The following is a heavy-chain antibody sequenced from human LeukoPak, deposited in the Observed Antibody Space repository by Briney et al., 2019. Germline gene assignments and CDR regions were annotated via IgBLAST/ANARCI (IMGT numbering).Heavy chain of an antibody. CDR2: IWYDGSNK. CDR1: GFTFSSYG. V-gene: IGHV3-33*01. D-gene: IGHD6-13*01. J-gene: IGHJ6*02. Sequence: PGGSLRLSCAASGFTFSSYGMHWVRQAPGKGLEWVAVIWYDGSNKYYADSVKGRFTISRDNSKNTLYLQMNSLRAEDTAVYYCAREDSSLPYYYGMDVWGQGTTVTVSS. CDR3: AREDSSLPYYYGMDV.